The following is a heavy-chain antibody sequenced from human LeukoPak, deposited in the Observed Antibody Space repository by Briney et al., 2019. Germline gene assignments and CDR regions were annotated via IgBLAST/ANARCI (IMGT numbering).Heavy chain of an antibody. CDR1: GYTFTSYG. Sequence: GASVKVSCKASGYTFTSYGISWVRRAPGQGLESMGWISSYNGKPNYAQKFQDRVTMTTDTSTRTSYMELRSLRFDDTAIYYCARVDGYNYGRPFDSWGQGTLVTVSS. CDR2: ISSYNGKP. CDR3: ARVDGYNYGRPFDS. D-gene: IGHD5-18*01. J-gene: IGHJ4*02. V-gene: IGHV1-18*01.